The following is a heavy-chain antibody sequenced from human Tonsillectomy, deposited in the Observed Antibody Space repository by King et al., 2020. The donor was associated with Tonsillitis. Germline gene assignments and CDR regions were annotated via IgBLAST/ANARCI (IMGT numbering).Heavy chain of an antibody. V-gene: IGHV4-59*01. J-gene: IGHJ5*02. CDR2: IYYSGST. CDR3: ARAISYYDSSGYYTGWFDP. Sequence: LQLQESGPGLVKPSETLSLTCTVSGGSISSYYWSWIRQPPGKGLEWIGYIYYSGSTKYNPSLKSRVTISVDTSKNQFSLKLISVTAADTAVYYCARAISYYDSSGYYTGWFDPWGHGTLVTVSS. D-gene: IGHD3-22*01. CDR1: GGSISSYY.